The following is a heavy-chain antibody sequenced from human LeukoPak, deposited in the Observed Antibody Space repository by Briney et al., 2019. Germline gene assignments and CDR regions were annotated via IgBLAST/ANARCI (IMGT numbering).Heavy chain of an antibody. V-gene: IGHV1-18*01. CDR2: ISGYNGKT. J-gene: IGHJ4*02. CDR1: GYTFTNYG. Sequence: GASVKVSCKASGYTFTNYGINWVRQAPGQGLEWMGWISGYNGKTNYAQKLQGRVTMTTDTPTTTAYMELRSLRSDDTAVYYCGRGGISLIDRADLDYWGQGTLVTVSS. D-gene: IGHD3-10*01. CDR3: GRGGISLIDRADLDY.